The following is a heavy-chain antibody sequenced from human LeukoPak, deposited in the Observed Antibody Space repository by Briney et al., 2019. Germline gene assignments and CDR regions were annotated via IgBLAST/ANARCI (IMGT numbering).Heavy chain of an antibody. Sequence: PSEALSLTCTVSGGSISSSSYYWGWIRQPPGKGLEWIGRINYSGSTYYNPSLKSRVAISVDTSKNQFSLKLSSVSAADTAVYYCARRVIQLYAFDIWGQGTMVTVSS. D-gene: IGHD5-18*01. CDR2: INYSGST. CDR3: ARRVIQLYAFDI. V-gene: IGHV4-39*01. CDR1: GGSISSSSYY. J-gene: IGHJ3*02.